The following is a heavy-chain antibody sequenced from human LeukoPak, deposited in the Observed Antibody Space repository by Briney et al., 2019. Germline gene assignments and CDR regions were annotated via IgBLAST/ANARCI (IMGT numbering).Heavy chain of an antibody. D-gene: IGHD2-21*02. CDR1: RFTFSSYA. CDR3: ARDPSEVTANYYYYGMDV. J-gene: IGHJ6*02. CDR2: ISYDGSNK. V-gene: IGHV3-30-3*01. Sequence: PGGSLRLSCAASRFTFSSYAMHWVRQAPGKGLEWVAVISYDGSNKYYADSVKGRFTISRDNSKNTLYLQMNSLRAEDTAVYYCARDPSEVTANYYYYGMDVWGQGTTVTVSS.